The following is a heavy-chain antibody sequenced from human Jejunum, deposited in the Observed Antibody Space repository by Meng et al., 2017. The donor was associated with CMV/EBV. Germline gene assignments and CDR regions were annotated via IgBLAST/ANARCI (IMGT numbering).Heavy chain of an antibody. V-gene: IGHV1-18*01. Sequence: AQLVRSGCKVKKPGAELKVSCKASVYTFTNYGITWVRQAPGQGLEWMGWISAYNGNTNYAQTLQGRVTMTTDTSTSTAYIELRSLRSDDTAVYYCARVEVGITSGDYWGQGTLVTVSS. CDR3: ARVEVGITSGDY. CDR2: ISAYNGNT. CDR1: VYTFTNYG. D-gene: IGHD1-26*01. J-gene: IGHJ4*02.